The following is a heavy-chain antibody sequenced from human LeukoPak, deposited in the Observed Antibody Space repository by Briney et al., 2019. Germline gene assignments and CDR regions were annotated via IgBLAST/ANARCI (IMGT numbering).Heavy chain of an antibody. CDR1: GFTFSSYA. Sequence: GGSLRLSCAASGFTFSSYAVSWVRQAPGKGLEWVSAISGSGGSTYYADSVKGRFTISRDNSKNTLYLQMNSLRAEDTAVYYCAKSPSIAVAGGCGYWGQGTLVTVSS. V-gene: IGHV3-23*01. CDR3: AKSPSIAVAGGCGY. J-gene: IGHJ4*02. CDR2: ISGSGGST. D-gene: IGHD6-19*01.